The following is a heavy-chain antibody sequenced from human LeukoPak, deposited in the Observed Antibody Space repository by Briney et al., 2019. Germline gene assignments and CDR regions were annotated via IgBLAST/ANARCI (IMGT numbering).Heavy chain of an antibody. CDR1: GYTFISHD. D-gene: IGHD5-12*01. Sequence: GASVKVSCKASGYTFISHDINWVRQATGQGLEWMGWINPNSGNTGYAQKFQGRVTFTRNTSISTAYMGLSSLRSEDTAVYYCARAGRFDSGHAWFDPWGQGTLVTVS. CDR3: ARAGRFDSGHAWFDP. CDR2: INPNSGNT. V-gene: IGHV1-8*03. J-gene: IGHJ5*02.